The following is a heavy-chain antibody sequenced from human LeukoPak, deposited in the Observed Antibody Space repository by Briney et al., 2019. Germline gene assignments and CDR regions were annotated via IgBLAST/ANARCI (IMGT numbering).Heavy chain of an antibody. D-gene: IGHD6-6*01. J-gene: IGHJ5*02. CDR2: IKQDGSEK. V-gene: IGHV3-7*03. CDR3: ARDGPYSTSATHPP. CDR1: GFTFSSSW. Sequence: GGSLRLSCAASGFTFSSSWMSWVRQAPGKGLEWVANIKQDGSEKYYVGSVKGRFAISRDNAKNTLYLQMDSLRAEDTAVYHCARDGPYSTSATHPPWGQGTLVTVSS.